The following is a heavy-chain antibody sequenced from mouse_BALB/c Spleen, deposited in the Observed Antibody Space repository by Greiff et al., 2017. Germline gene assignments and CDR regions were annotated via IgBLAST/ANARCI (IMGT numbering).Heavy chain of an antibody. D-gene: IGHD2-3*01. V-gene: IGHV3-2*02. J-gene: IGHJ3*01. CDR1: GYSITSDYA. CDR2: ISYSGST. CDR3: ARSDGYYVNWFAY. Sequence: EVKLVESGPGLVKPSQSLSLTCTVTGYSITSDYAWNWIRQFPGNKLEWMGYISYSGSTSYNPSLKSRISITRDTSKNQFFLQLNSVTTEDTATYYCARSDGYYVNWFAYWGQGTLVTVSA.